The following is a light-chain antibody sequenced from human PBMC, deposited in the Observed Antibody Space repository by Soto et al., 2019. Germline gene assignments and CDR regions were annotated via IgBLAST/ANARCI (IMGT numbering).Light chain of an antibody. V-gene: IGKV1-39*01. J-gene: IGKJ4*01. Sequence: IQLTQSPSSLSASVGDRVTITCRASQSISSFLNWYQHKPGQAPKLLLYAASSLQSGVPSRFSGSGSGTDFTLTISSLQPEDSATFYCQQSYSIPLTFGGGTKVDIK. CDR2: AAS. CDR3: QQSYSIPLT. CDR1: QSISSF.